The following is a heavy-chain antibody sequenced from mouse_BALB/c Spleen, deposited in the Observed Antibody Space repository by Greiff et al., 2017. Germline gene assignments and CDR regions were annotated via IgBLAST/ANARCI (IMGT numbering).Heavy chain of an antibody. J-gene: IGHJ1*01. CDR1: GYSITSDYA. CDR3: ARWGGKLRRWYFDV. D-gene: IGHD1-1*01. Sequence: EVQLVESGPGLVKPSQSLSLTCTVTGYSITSDYAWNWIRQFPVNKLEWMGYISYSGSTSYNPSLKSRISITRDTSKNQFFLQLNSVTTEDTATYYCARWGGKLRRWYFDVWGAGTTVTVSS. V-gene: IGHV3-2*02. CDR2: ISYSGST.